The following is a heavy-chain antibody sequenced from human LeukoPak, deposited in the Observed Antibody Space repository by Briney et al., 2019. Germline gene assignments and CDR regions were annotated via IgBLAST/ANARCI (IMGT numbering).Heavy chain of an antibody. CDR2: IYYSGST. D-gene: IGHD4-17*01. CDR3: ARGVDGDHFDY. Sequence: SETLSLTCIVSGGSISSYFWCWIWQPPGEGLGLIGYIYYSGSTNYNPSLKSRVTISVDTSKNQFSLKLSSVTAADTAVYYCARGVDGDHFDYWGQGTLVTVSS. CDR1: GGSISSYF. J-gene: IGHJ4*02. V-gene: IGHV4-59*01.